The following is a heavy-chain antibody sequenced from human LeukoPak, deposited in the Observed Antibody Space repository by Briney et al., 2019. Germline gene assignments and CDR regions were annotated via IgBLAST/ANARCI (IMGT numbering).Heavy chain of an antibody. D-gene: IGHD4-17*01. V-gene: IGHV4-30-4*01. CDR1: GGSISSGDYY. Sequence: PSETLSLTCTVSGGSISSGDYYWSWIRQPPGKGLEWIGYIYYSGSTYYNPSLKSRVTISVDTSKNQFSLKLSSVTAADTAVYYCARDQGYGDPSYFDYWGQGTLVTVSS. J-gene: IGHJ4*02. CDR3: ARDQGYGDPSYFDY. CDR2: IYYSGST.